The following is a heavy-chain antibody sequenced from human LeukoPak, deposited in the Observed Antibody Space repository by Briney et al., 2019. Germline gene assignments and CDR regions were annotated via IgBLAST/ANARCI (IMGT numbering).Heavy chain of an antibody. J-gene: IGHJ3*02. V-gene: IGHV1-18*01. CDR1: GYTFTSYG. D-gene: IGHD2-15*01. CDR2: ISAYNGNT. Sequence: ASVKVSCKASGYTFTSYGISWVRQAPGQGLEWMGWISAYNGNTNYAQKLQGRVTMTTDTSTSTAYMELRSLRSDDTAVYYCARTSGDVVVVAATSDAFDIWGQGTMVTVSS. CDR3: ARTSGDVVVVAATSDAFDI.